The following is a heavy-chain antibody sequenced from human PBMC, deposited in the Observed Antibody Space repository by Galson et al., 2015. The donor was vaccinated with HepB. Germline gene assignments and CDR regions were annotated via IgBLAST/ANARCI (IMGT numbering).Heavy chain of an antibody. CDR2: ISNDGTNQ. Sequence: LRLSCAASGFTFSNYAMHWVRQAPGKVLEWVAVISNDGTNQFYGDSVQGRFTISRDNSRNTLYLQMNSLKSGDTAVYYCARGIPRTTDYISKHYYYGMDVWGQGTTVTVSS. V-gene: IGHV3-30*04. CDR1: GFTFSNYA. D-gene: IGHD4/OR15-4a*01. J-gene: IGHJ6*02. CDR3: ARGIPRTTDYISKHYYYGMDV.